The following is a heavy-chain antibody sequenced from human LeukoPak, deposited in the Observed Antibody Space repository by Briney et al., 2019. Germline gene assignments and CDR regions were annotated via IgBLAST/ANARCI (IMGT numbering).Heavy chain of an antibody. Sequence: GGSLRLSCAASGFTVSGNYMSWVRQAPGKGLECVAVIYSGGDTYYVDSVKGRFTISRGKSKNTLYLQMNSLRAEDTAVYYCARDWDDGRAERPAWGQGTLVTVSS. CDR1: GFTVSGNY. V-gene: IGHV3-53*01. D-gene: IGHD3-22*01. CDR2: IYSGGDT. J-gene: IGHJ5*02. CDR3: ARDWDDGRAERPA.